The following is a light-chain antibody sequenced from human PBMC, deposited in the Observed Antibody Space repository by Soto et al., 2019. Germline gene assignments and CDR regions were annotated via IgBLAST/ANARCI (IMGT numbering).Light chain of an antibody. J-gene: IGLJ2*01. CDR1: SSDVGYYNY. V-gene: IGLV2-14*03. CDR3: SSYTRSSTLFV. Sequence: QSALTQPASVSGSPGQSITISCTGTSSDVGYYNYVSWYQQHPGKAPKLMIYDVSNRPSGVSDRFSGSKSGNTASLTISGLQAEDEADYYCSSYTRSSTLFVFGGGTKLTVL. CDR2: DVS.